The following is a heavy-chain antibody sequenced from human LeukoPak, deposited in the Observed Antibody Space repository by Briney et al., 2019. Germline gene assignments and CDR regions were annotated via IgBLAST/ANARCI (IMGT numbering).Heavy chain of an antibody. Sequence: GGSLRLSCAASGFTFSDYYMSWVRQAPGKGLEWVSHISWSGSTIYYADSVKGRFTISRDNAKNSLYLQMNSLRAEDTAVYYCASPFLEWLPPYWGQGTLVTVSS. J-gene: IGHJ4*02. CDR2: ISWSGSTI. V-gene: IGHV3-11*01. CDR3: ASPFLEWLPPY. CDR1: GFTFSDYY. D-gene: IGHD3-3*01.